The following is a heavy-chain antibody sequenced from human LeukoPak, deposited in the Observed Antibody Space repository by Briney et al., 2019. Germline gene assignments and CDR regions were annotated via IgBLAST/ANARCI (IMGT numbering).Heavy chain of an antibody. CDR3: AKDNAVVMTTAFDY. J-gene: IGHJ4*02. CDR1: GFTFSSYG. Sequence: GGSLRLSCAASGFTFSSYGMHWVRQAPGKGLEWVAFIRYDGSNKYYADSVKGRFTISRDNSKNTLYVQMNSLRAEHTAVYYCAKDNAVVMTTAFDYWGQGTRVSVSS. CDR2: IRYDGSNK. D-gene: IGHD3-22*01. V-gene: IGHV3-30*02.